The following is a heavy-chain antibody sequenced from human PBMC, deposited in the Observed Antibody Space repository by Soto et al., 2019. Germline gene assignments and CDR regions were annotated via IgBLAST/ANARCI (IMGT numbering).Heavy chain of an antibody. D-gene: IGHD4-17*01. Sequence: SETLSLTCAVSSASISSSDWWNWVRQAPGKGLGWIGEAFHSGSTNYNPSLKSRVTMSVDMSKNQFSLNLRSVTAADTGVYYCARAQGMTAVHWGPGTLVTVSS. CDR1: SASISSSDW. CDR3: ARAQGMTAVH. CDR2: AFHSGST. V-gene: IGHV4-4*02. J-gene: IGHJ4*02.